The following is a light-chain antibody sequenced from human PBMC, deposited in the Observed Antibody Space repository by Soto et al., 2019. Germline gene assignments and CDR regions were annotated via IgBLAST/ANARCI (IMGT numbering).Light chain of an antibody. V-gene: IGLV2-14*03. CDR3: SSHSSSGNIEV. J-gene: IGLJ2*01. CDR2: DVY. Sequence: QSALTQPASVSGSPGQSITISCAGTSSDVGGSNYVSWYQQHPGKAPKLMIYDVYNRPSGVSNRFSGSKSGNTASLTISSLQAEDDADYYCSSHSSSGNIEVFGAGTKLTVL. CDR1: SSDVGGSNY.